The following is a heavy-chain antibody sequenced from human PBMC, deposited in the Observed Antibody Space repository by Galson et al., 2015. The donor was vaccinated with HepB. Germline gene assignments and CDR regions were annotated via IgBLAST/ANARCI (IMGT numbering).Heavy chain of an antibody. J-gene: IGHJ4*02. CDR1: GVTFSDAW. CDR2: IKTKTEHGTT. V-gene: IGHV3-15*01. CDR3: TTDFSFLFDEIDY. Sequence: SLRLSCAVSGVTFSDAWMSWVRQAPGKGLEWVGRIKTKTEHGTTDYGAPVKGRFTISRDDSKKTLYLQMNSLKVEDTAVYYCTTDFSFLFDEIDYWGQGALVTVSS. D-gene: IGHD3-3*01.